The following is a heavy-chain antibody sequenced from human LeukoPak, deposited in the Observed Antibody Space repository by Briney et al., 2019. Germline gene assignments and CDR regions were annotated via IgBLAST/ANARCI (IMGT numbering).Heavy chain of an antibody. CDR3: AKVRYQLLIDY. CDR1: GFTFSSYA. V-gene: IGHV3-30*04. D-gene: IGHD2-2*01. J-gene: IGHJ4*02. CDR2: ISYDGSYK. Sequence: GGSLRLSCAASGFTFSSYAMHWVRQAPGKGLEWVAVISYDGSYKYYADSVKGRFTISRDNSKNTLYLQMNSLRADDTAVYYCAKVRYQLLIDYWGQGTLVTVSS.